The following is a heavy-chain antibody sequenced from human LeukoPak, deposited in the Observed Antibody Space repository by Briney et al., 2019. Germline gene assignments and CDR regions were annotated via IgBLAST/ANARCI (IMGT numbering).Heavy chain of an antibody. D-gene: IGHD6-6*01. CDR1: GFTFDDYT. Sequence: GGSLRLSCAASGFTFDDYTMHWVREAPGKGLEWVSLISWDGGSTYYADSVKGRFTISRDNSKNSLYLQMNSLRTEDTALYYCAIEYSSLNYFDYWGQGTLVTVSS. V-gene: IGHV3-43*01. CDR2: ISWDGGST. CDR3: AIEYSSLNYFDY. J-gene: IGHJ4*02.